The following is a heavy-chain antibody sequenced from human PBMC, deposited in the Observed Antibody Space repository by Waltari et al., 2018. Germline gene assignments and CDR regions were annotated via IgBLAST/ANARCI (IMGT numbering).Heavy chain of an antibody. CDR1: GNSFTRYW. J-gene: IGHJ4*02. D-gene: IGHD3-3*01. CDR3: APAPGDFWVLLDY. Sequence: EVQLVQSGPEVKKPGESLGTFCKGSGNSFTRYWIGWVRQMPGEGLEWMGIICPGDSDTTYSPSFQDQVTISADKSISTAYLQWSSLKASDTAMYYCAPAPGDFWVLLDYWRQGTLVTVSS. CDR2: ICPGDSDT. V-gene: IGHV5-51*01.